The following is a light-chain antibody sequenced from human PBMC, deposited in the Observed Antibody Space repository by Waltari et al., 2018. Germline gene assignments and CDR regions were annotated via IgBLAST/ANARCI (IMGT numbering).Light chain of an antibody. Sequence: QAGLTPPPSVSKGLRQTATLPCPGNSNNVGNKGVLWLQHHQGHPPKLLFNRNNNRPSGISERLSASRSGNTASLTITGLQPEDEADYYCSAWDSSLSAWVFGGGTKLTVL. CDR2: RNN. CDR3: SAWDSSLSAWV. CDR1: SNNVGNKG. J-gene: IGLJ3*02. V-gene: IGLV10-54*01.